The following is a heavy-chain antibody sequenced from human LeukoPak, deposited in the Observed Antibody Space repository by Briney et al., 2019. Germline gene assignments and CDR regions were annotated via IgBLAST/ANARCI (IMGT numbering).Heavy chain of an antibody. J-gene: IGHJ6*03. Sequence: ASVKVSCKISGYTLTELSMHWVRQAPGKGLEWMGGFDPEDGETVYAQKVQGRVSMTEDTSTDTAYMELSSLRSEDTAVYYCARGPRWFGNYYYYMDVWGKGTTVTISS. CDR1: GYTLTELS. CDR3: ARGPRWFGNYYYYMDV. V-gene: IGHV1-24*01. CDR2: FDPEDGET. D-gene: IGHD3-10*01.